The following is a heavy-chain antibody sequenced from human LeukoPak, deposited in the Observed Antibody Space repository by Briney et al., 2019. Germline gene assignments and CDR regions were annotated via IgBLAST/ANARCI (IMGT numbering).Heavy chain of an antibody. CDR2: IKSDGSNT. Sequence: PGGSLRLSCAATGFTFSNYWMHWVRQAPGKELVWVSRIKSDGSNTNYADSVKGRFTISRDNAKNTLYLQVNSLRAEDTAVYYCAKARILTGYYTSATDYWGQGTLVTVSS. CDR3: AKARILTGYYTSATDY. J-gene: IGHJ4*02. D-gene: IGHD3-9*01. V-gene: IGHV3-74*01. CDR1: GFTFSNYW.